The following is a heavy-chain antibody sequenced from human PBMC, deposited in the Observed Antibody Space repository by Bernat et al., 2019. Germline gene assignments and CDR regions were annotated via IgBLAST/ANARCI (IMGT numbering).Heavy chain of an antibody. D-gene: IGHD3-10*01. CDR3: ARMVQGVIITGFDC. Sequence: QVQLVQSGAEVKKPEASVKVSCKASGYTFTGYYMHWVRQAPGQGLEWMGRINPNSGGTNYAQKFQGRVTMTRDTSISTAYMELSRLRSDDTAVYYCARMVQGVIITGFDCWGQGTLVTVSS. CDR1: GYTFTGYY. J-gene: IGHJ4*02. V-gene: IGHV1-2*06. CDR2: INPNSGGT.